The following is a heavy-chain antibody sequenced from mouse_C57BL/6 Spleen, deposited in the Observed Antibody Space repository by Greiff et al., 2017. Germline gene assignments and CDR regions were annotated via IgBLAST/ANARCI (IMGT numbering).Heavy chain of an antibody. J-gene: IGHJ4*01. V-gene: IGHV5-4*01. CDR1: GFTFSSYA. CDR3: ARVLTVSDAMDY. D-gene: IGHD4-1*01. Sequence: EVHLVESGGGLVKPGGSLKLSCAASGFTFSSYAMSWVRQTPEKRLEWVATISDGGSYTYYPDNVKGRFTIARDTAKNNLYLQMSHLKSEDTAMYYCARVLTVSDAMDYWGQGTSVTVSS. CDR2: ISDGGSYT.